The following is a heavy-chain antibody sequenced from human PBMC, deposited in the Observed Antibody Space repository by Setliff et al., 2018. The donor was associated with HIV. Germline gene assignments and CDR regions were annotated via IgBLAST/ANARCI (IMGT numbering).Heavy chain of an antibody. CDR1: GFTFSTYS. V-gene: IGHV3-21*01. CDR3: LVAVEEDV. D-gene: IGHD5-12*01. Sequence: GGSLRLSCEASGFTFSTYSMNWVRQAPGKGLEWVSSISSSSSYIYYADSVKGRFTISRDNAKNSLYLQMNSLRAEDTAVYYCLVAVEEDVWGKGTTVTISS. J-gene: IGHJ6*04. CDR2: ISSSSSYI.